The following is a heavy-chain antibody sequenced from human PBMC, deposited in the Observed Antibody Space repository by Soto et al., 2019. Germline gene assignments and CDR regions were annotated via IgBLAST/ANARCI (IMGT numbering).Heavy chain of an antibody. J-gene: IGHJ3*02. Sequence: SGTMSLTSAIDCSSFRGYYWTWILQPPGTGLEWIGEINHSGSTNYNPSLKSRVTISVDTSKNQFSLKLSSVTAADTAVYYCARDRLRDGYNYGAFDIWGQGTMVT. CDR1: CSSFRGYY. D-gene: IGHD5-12*01. CDR2: INHSGST. V-gene: IGHV4-34*01. CDR3: ARDRLRDGYNYGAFDI.